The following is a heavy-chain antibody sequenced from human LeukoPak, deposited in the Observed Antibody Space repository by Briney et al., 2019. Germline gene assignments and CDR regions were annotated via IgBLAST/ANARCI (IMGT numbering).Heavy chain of an antibody. Sequence: SETLSLTCAVYGGSFNIYYWSWIRQSPGKGLEWIGEINDGGTINYNPSLLSRVTISLDRSKNQFSLRLTSVTTTDTAVYYCARRWNYGRNYYIDVWGRGATVSVSS. CDR3: ARRWNYGRNYYIDV. D-gene: IGHD1-7*01. V-gene: IGHV4-34*01. J-gene: IGHJ6*03. CDR1: GGSFNIYY. CDR2: INDGGTI.